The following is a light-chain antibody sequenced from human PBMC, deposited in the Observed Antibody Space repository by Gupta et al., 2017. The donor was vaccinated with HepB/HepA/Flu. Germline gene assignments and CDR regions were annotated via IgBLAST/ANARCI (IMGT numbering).Light chain of an antibody. J-gene: IGLJ1*01. CDR3: SSYAIIDTSV. V-gene: IGLV2-14*03. CDR1: SSDVGGYHY. CDR2: DVN. Sequence: QSALTQPPSVSGSPGQSIIISCTGSSSDVGGYHYVSWHQHNPGKAPKLIIYDVNNRPAGISDRFSGSKSDNTASLIISGLQAEDEADYYCSSYAIIDTSVFGSGTKFTV.